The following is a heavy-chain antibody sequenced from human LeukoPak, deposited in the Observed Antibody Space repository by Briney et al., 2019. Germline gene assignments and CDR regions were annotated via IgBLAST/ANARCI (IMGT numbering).Heavy chain of an antibody. CDR2: INPNSGGT. J-gene: IGHJ5*02. CDR3: ARGTMVRGGLLGDWFDP. V-gene: IGHV1-2*06. CDR1: GYTFTGYY. D-gene: IGHD3-10*01. Sequence: ASVKVSCKASGYTFTGYYMHWVRQAPGQGLEWMGRINPNSGGTNYAQKFQGRVTMTRDMSISTAYMELSRLRSDDTAVYYCARGTMVRGGLLGDWFDPWGQGTLVTVSS.